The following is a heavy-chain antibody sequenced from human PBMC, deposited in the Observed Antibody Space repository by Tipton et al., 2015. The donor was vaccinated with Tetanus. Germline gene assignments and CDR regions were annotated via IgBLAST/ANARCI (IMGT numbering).Heavy chain of an antibody. J-gene: IGHJ4*02. Sequence: TLSLTCTISGGSVSGFYRGWIRQPPGKGLEWIGHAYYSGTTNYNPSLKGRVSISVDTSHDQFSLRLTSVTAADTAIYYCARFSYDSGGFYSYFDYWGRGTLVTVSS. CDR2: AYYSGTT. CDR3: ARFSYDSGGFYSYFDY. D-gene: IGHD3-22*01. V-gene: IGHV4-59*02. CDR1: GGSVSGFY.